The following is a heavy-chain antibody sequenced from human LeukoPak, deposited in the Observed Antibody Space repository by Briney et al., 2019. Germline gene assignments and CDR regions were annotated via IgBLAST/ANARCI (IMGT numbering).Heavy chain of an antibody. CDR1: GGSISSSSYY. Sequence: SETLSLTCTVSGGSISSSSYYWGWIRQPPGKGLEWIGSIYYSGSTYYNPSLKSRVTISVDTSKNQFSLKLSSVTAADTAVYYCARVLDGGGKAVLRYFDWLPRSPPLYYYYMDVWGKGTTVTVSS. CDR2: IYYSGST. V-gene: IGHV4-39*07. CDR3: ARVLDGGGKAVLRYFDWLPRSPPLYYYYMDV. J-gene: IGHJ6*03. D-gene: IGHD3-9*01.